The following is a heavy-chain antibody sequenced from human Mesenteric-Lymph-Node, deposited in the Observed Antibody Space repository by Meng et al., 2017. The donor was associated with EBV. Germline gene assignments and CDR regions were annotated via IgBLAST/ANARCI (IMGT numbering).Heavy chain of an antibody. V-gene: IGHV4-4*02. CDR1: GGSITSSNW. J-gene: IGHJ4*02. D-gene: IGHD3-22*01. Sequence: HVYLQESGPGLVTPSGPRSLTCDVSGGSITSSNWWSWFRQPPGKGLEWIGEIFHSGSAKYNPSLKSRVTISVDKSKNHFSLRLSSVTAADTAVYYCVRRVVVMKEEELDHWGQGTLVTVSS. CDR2: IFHSGSA. CDR3: VRRVVVMKEEELDH.